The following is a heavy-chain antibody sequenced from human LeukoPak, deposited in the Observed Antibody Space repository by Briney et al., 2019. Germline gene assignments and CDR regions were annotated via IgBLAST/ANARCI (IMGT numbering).Heavy chain of an antibody. CDR2: IYPGDSDT. V-gene: IGHV5-51*01. Sequence: GESLKISCKGSGYSFTSYWIGWVRQLPGKGLEWMGIIYPGDSDTRYSPSFQGQVTISADKSISTAYLQWSSLKASDTAMYYCARTNDYGDFQFNRYYFDYWGQGTLVTVSS. J-gene: IGHJ4*02. D-gene: IGHD4-17*01. CDR3: ARTNDYGDFQFNRYYFDY. CDR1: GYSFTSYW.